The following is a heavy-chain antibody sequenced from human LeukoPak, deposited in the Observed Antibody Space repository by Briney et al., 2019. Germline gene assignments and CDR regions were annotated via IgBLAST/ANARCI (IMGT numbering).Heavy chain of an antibody. V-gene: IGHV1-8*01. CDR2: MNPNSGNT. CDR3: ARADDYGDYLGVYYYGMDV. J-gene: IGHJ6*02. Sequence: ASVKVSCKASGYTFTSYDINWVRQATGQGLEWMGWMNPNSGNTGYAQKFQGRVTMTRDTSISTAYMELSRLRSDDTAVYYCARADDYGDYLGVYYYGMDVWGQGTTVTVSS. D-gene: IGHD4-17*01. CDR1: GYTFTSYD.